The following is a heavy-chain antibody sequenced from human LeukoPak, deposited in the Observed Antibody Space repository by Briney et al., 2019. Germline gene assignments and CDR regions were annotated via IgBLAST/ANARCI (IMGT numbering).Heavy chain of an antibody. D-gene: IGHD6-19*01. V-gene: IGHV3-23*01. CDR3: AKVVGRRPGGWYFDY. CDR2: ISGSGGST. CDR1: GFTFSSYW. J-gene: IGHJ4*02. Sequence: GGSLRLSCAASGFTFSSYWMTWVRQAPGKGLEWVSAISGSGGSTYYADSVKGRFTISRDNSKNTLYLQMNSLRAEDTAVYYCAKVVGRRPGGWYFDYWGQGTMVTVSS.